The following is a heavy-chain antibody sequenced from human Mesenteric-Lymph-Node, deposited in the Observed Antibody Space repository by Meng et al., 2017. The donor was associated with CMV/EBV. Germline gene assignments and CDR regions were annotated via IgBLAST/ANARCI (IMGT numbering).Heavy chain of an antibody. D-gene: IGHD3-9*01. V-gene: IGHV4-34*01. CDR1: GGSFSGYY. CDR3: ARGSSYDILTGYFDY. J-gene: IGHJ4*02. CDR2: INHSGST. Sequence: VQLHQWGAGLLNPSETLFGPCAVYGGSFSGYYWNWIRQSPEKGLEWIGEINHSGSTTYNPSFTSRIIISVDTSTNQISLNMSSVTAADTAVYYCARGSSYDILTGYFDYWGQGALVTVSS.